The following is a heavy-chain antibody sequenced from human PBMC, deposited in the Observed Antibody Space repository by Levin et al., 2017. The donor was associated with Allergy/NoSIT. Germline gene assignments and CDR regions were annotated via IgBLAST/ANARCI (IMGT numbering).Heavy chain of an antibody. J-gene: IGHJ4*02. CDR1: GFTFSAYA. D-gene: IGHD2-15*01. Sequence: GGSLRLSCAASGFTFSAYAMTWVRQTPEKGLEYVSVITNTGNNAVYAESVRGRFTMSRDNSKNILYLPMDSLRVEDPAVYYCAKATRRYCSSGVCYPLEYWGKGTLVTVSS. V-gene: IGHV3-23*01. CDR2: ITNTGNNA. CDR3: AKATRRYCSSGVCYPLEY.